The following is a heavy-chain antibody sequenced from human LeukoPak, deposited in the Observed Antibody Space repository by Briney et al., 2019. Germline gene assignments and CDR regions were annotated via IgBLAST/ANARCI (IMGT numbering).Heavy chain of an antibody. V-gene: IGHV3-21*01. CDR3: ARERYNYGPGEVDY. J-gene: IGHJ4*02. CDR1: GFTVSSNY. CDR2: ISTSSSYI. Sequence: GGSLRLSCAASGFTVSSNYMSWVRQAPGKGLEWVSSISTSSSYIYYADSVKGRFTISRDNAKKSLYLQMDSLRAEDTAVYYCARERYNYGPGEVDYWGQGTLVTVSS. D-gene: IGHD3-10*01.